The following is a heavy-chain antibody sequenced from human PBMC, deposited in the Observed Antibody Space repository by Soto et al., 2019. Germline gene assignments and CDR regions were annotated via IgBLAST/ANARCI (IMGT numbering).Heavy chain of an antibody. CDR2: INPSGGST. CDR1: GYTFTIYY. Sequence: ASVKGSCKASGYTFTIYYMHWVRQAPGQGLEWMGIINPSGGSTSYAQKFQGRVTMTRDTSTSTVYMELSSLRSEDTAVYYCARELASPSFRSRYCSGGSCETALEIWGQGTMVTVSS. V-gene: IGHV1-46*01. CDR3: ARELASPSFRSRYCSGGSCETALEI. D-gene: IGHD2-15*01. J-gene: IGHJ3*02.